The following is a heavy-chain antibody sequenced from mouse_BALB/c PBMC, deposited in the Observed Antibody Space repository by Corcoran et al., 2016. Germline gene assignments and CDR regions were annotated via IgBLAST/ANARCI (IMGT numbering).Heavy chain of an antibody. CDR3: AKSLSWYFDV. CDR2: IYPYSGGT. Sequence: VQLQQSGPELVKPGASVKISCKASGYTFTDYSMHWVKQSHGKSLEWIGYIYPYSGGTGYNQKFKSKATLTVDNSSTTAYMELRSLTSEDSAFYYCAKSLSWYFDVWGAGTTVTVSS. V-gene: IGHV1S29*02. D-gene: IGHD2-12*01. J-gene: IGHJ1*01. CDR1: GYTFTDYS.